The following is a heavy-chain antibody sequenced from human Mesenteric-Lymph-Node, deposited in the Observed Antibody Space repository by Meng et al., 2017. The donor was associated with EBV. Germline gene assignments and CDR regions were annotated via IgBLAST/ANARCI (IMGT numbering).Heavy chain of an antibody. Sequence: RVHSGGGVVAARGALRLSCASSGCTCSSFAMSWGRQAPGKGREWVSASSGSGGSTYYTDSVKGRFTISRDNSKNTLYLQMNSLRAEDTAVYYCSRDLVGSDDSWGQGTLVTVSS. J-gene: IGHJ5*01. V-gene: IGHV3-23*04. CDR3: SRDLVGSDDS. CDR1: GCTCSSFA. CDR2: SSGSGGST. D-gene: IGHD2-8*02.